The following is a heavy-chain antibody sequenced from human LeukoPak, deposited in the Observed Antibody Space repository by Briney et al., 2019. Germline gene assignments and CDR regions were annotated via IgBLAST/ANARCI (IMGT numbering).Heavy chain of an antibody. J-gene: IGHJ6*03. V-gene: IGHV1-69*13. CDR3: GLSGNYYYYYMDV. D-gene: IGHD6-25*01. CDR1: GGTFRTFA. CDR2: IIPIFGIP. Sequence: EASVKVPCKASGGTFRTFAISWVRQAPGQGLEWMGGIIPIFGIPDSAQKFQGRLTITADESTTTAYMELSSLRSDDTAIYYCGLSGNYYYYYMDVWGKGTTVTISS.